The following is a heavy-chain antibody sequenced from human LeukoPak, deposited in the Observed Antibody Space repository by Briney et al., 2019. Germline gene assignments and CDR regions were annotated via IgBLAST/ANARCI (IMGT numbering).Heavy chain of an antibody. J-gene: IGHJ4*02. Sequence: PGGSLRLSCAASGFTFTNAWMSWVRQAPGKGLEWVGRIKSKGDGETTAYAAPVKGRFTMSRGDSKATLYLQMNSLKDEDTAVYYCATDLGLTMIRGVIVYWGQGAPVTVSS. V-gene: IGHV3-15*01. D-gene: IGHD3-10*01. CDR2: IKSKGDGETT. CDR1: GFTFTNAW. CDR3: ATDLGLTMIRGVIVY.